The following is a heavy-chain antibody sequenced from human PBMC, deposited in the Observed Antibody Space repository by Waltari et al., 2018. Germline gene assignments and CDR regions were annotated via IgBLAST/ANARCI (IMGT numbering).Heavy chain of an antibody. J-gene: IGHJ6*02. CDR1: GFTFVTYL. Sequence: GESGGGLVQPGGSVRLSCEVSGFTFVTYLLHWVRQVPGKGLVWVARINSDGSTINYADSVKGRFTISRDNAKNTVYLQMNSLRVEDTAVYFCARVRLAHYDYFGFDVWGQGTTVTVSS. V-gene: IGHV3-74*01. CDR2: INSDGSTI. CDR3: ARVRLAHYDYFGFDV. D-gene: IGHD6-6*01.